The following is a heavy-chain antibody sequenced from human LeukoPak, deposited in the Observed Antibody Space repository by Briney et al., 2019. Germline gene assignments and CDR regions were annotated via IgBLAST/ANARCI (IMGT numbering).Heavy chain of an antibody. V-gene: IGHV3-64*04. CDR3: ARRFYAMDV. D-gene: IGHD3-16*01. Sequence: SGGSLRLSCSASGFTFSSYAMHWVRQAPGKGLEYVSAISSNGGSTYYADSVKGRFTISRDNSKNTVFLQMNSLRAEDTAVYYCARRFYAMDVWGHGTTVTVSS. CDR2: ISSNGGST. CDR1: GFTFSSYA. J-gene: IGHJ6*02.